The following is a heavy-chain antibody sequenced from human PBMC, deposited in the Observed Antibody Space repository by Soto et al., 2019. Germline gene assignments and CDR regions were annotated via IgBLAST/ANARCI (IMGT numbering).Heavy chain of an antibody. CDR2: IFTSGNT. CDR3: ASGRLVSRYYGLDV. J-gene: IGHJ6*02. CDR1: GGSMNDYY. Sequence: PSETLSLTCTVSGGSMNDYYWSWIRQPAGKGLEWIGRIFTSGNTNYNPSLRSRLTMSVDTSTNQVSLRLTSVTAADTAVYYCASGRLVSRYYGLDVWGQGTTVTASS. V-gene: IGHV4-4*07. D-gene: IGHD6-6*01.